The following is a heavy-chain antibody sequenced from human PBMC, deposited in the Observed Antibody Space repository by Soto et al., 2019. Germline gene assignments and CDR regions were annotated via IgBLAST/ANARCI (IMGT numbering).Heavy chain of an antibody. CDR1: GYTFTAYY. J-gene: IGHJ6*02. D-gene: IGHD6-19*01. CDR2: INPNSGVT. Sequence: ASVEVSCNASGYTFTAYYMFWVRQAPGQGLEWMGWINPNSGVTNYAQKLQGWATMTRDTSISTAYMELSRLKFDDTAGYYCARVGSSGWYGGLDVWG. CDR3: ARVGSSGWYGGLDV. V-gene: IGHV1-2*04.